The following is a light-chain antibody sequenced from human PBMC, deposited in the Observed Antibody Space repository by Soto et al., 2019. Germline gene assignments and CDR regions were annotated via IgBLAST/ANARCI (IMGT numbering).Light chain of an antibody. V-gene: IGKV1-39*01. J-gene: IGKJ1*01. CDR3: QQYGSLSWT. CDR1: HSISTH. Sequence: ILMTQSPSTLAASSGDKVTITLRASHSISTHLNWYQQKVGKAPDLLIYAASSLQSGVPSRFSGSGSGTDFTLTISRLEPEDFAVYYCQQYGSLSWTFGQGTKVDIK. CDR2: AAS.